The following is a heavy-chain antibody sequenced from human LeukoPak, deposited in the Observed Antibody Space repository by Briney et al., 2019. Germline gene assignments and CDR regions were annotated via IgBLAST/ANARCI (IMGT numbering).Heavy chain of an antibody. CDR3: VKGSPWRWFDP. J-gene: IGHJ5*02. CDR1: GFTFSSYA. V-gene: IGHV3-64D*06. D-gene: IGHD3-10*01. CDR2: ISSNGGST. Sequence: PGGSLRLSCSASGFTFSSYAMHWVRQAPGKGLEYVSAISSNGGSTYYADSVKGRFTISRDNSKNTLYLQMSSLRAEDTAVYYWVKGSPWRWFDPWGQGTLVTVSS.